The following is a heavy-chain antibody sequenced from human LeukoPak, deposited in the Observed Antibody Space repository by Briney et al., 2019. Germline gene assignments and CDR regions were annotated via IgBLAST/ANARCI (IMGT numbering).Heavy chain of an antibody. CDR2: IYYRGST. D-gene: IGHD4-23*01. J-gene: IGHJ4*02. Sequence: SETLSLTCTVSGGSLSSYYWSWIRQPPGKGLEWIGNIYYRGSTNYNPSLKSRVTMSVDTSKNQFSLKVSSVTAADTAVYYCARDGGGKSRPFDYWGQGTPATVSS. V-gene: IGHV4-59*01. CDR1: GGSLSSYY. CDR3: ARDGGGKSRPFDY.